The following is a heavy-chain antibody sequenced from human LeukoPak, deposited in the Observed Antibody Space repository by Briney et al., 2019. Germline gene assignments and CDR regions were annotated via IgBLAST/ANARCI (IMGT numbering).Heavy chain of an antibody. V-gene: IGHV3-20*04. CDR2: INWGGTNI. Sequence: GGSLRLSCAASGFTFSRDWMHWVRQAPGKGLVWVSGINWGGTNIGYADSVKGRFTISRDNAKNALYLQMNGLRAEDTALYFCARQCTDSRDWYFYYIDVWGKGTTVIVSS. CDR3: ARQCTDSRDWYFYYIDV. CDR1: GFTFSRDW. D-gene: IGHD3-22*01. J-gene: IGHJ6*03.